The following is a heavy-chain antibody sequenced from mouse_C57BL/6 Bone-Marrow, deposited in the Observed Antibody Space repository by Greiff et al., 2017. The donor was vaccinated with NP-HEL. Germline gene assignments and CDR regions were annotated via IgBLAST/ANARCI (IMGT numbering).Heavy chain of an antibody. CDR1: GFTFSSYA. D-gene: IGHD1-1*02. V-gene: IGHV5-4*01. CDR3: AREGGGKSEPQWGAMDY. Sequence: EVKLVESGGGLVKPGGSLKLSCAASGFTFSSYAMSWVRQTPEKRLEWVATISDGGSYTYYPDNVKGRFTISRDNAKNNLYLQMSHLKSEDTAMYYCAREGGGKSEPQWGAMDYWGQGTSGTVSS. CDR2: ISDGGSYT. J-gene: IGHJ4*01.